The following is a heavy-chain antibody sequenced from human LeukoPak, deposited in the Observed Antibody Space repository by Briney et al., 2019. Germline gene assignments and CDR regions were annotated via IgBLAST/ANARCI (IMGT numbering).Heavy chain of an antibody. Sequence: PGGSLRLSCAASGFTFGSYSMTWVRQAPGKGLEWVSLIDSNSNFMNYADSVKGRFTISRDNAKNSLYLRMNSLRDEDTALYYCARGGGSIRHSYYYYVDVWGKGTSVTVSS. V-gene: IGHV3-21*04. J-gene: IGHJ6*03. D-gene: IGHD2-15*01. CDR3: ARGGGSIRHSYYYYVDV. CDR2: IDSNSNFM. CDR1: GFTFGSYS.